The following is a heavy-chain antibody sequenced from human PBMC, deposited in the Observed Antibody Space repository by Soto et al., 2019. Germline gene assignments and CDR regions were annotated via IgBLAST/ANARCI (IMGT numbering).Heavy chain of an antibody. CDR2: IYYSGST. Sequence: QVQLQASGPGLVKPSQTLSLTCTVSGGSISSGGYYWSWIRQHPGKGLEWIGYIYYSGSTYYNPSLKSLVPISVDTSKNQFSMKLSSVTAADTAVYYCARDNRRDDYGDYYYYYGMDVWGQGTTVTVSS. CDR1: GGSISSGGYY. J-gene: IGHJ6*02. CDR3: ARDNRRDDYGDYYYYYGMDV. V-gene: IGHV4-31*01. D-gene: IGHD4-17*01.